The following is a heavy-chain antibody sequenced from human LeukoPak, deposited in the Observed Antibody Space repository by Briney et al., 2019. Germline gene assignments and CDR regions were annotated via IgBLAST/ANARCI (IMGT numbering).Heavy chain of an antibody. Sequence: ASVNVSCTASGYTFTSYGISWVRQAPGQGLEWMGRINPNNGGTNYAQKFQGRVTMTRDTSISTAYMELSRLKSDDTAVYYCARDGDFWSGYYCDYWGQGTQVTVSS. J-gene: IGHJ4*02. V-gene: IGHV1-2*06. CDR2: INPNNGGT. D-gene: IGHD3-3*01. CDR3: ARDGDFWSGYYCDY. CDR1: GYTFTSYG.